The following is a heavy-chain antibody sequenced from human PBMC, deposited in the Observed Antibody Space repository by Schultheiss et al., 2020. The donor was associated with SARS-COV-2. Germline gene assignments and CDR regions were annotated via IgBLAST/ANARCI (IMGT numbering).Heavy chain of an antibody. V-gene: IGHV3-30*03. CDR1: GFTFSDYY. D-gene: IGHD6-13*01. CDR3: ARFGSAYSSSHFDY. Sequence: GGSLRLSCAASGFTFSDYYMSWIRQAPGKGLEWVAVISYDGSNKYYADSVKGRFTISRDNSKNTLYLQMNSLRDEDTAVYYCARFGSAYSSSHFDYWGQGTLVTVSS. CDR2: ISYDGSNK. J-gene: IGHJ4*02.